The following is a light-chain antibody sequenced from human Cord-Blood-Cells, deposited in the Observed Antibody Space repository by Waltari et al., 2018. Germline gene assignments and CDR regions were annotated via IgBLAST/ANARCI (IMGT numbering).Light chain of an antibody. CDR2: GAS. J-gene: IGKJ5*01. CDR3: QQYGSSLIT. Sequence: IVLTQSPGTLSLSPGERATLHCRASQSVSSSYLAWYQQKPGQAPRLLIYGASSRATGIPDRFSGSGSGTDFTLTISRLEPEDFAVYYCQQYGSSLITFGQGTRLEIK. CDR1: QSVSSSY. V-gene: IGKV3-20*01.